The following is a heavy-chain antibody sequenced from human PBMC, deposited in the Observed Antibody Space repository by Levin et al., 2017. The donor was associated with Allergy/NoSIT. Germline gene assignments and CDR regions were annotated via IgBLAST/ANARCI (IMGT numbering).Heavy chain of an antibody. CDR1: GFTFSSYA. V-gene: IGHV3-23*01. CDR2: FSGNGINT. CDR3: AKRVSSRYYFFDY. Sequence: QSGGSLRLSCAASGFTFSSYAMSWVRQATGKGLEWVSTFSGNGINTYYADSVKGRFTISRDNSKNTLYLQLNSLRAEDTAIYYCAKRVSSRYYFFDYWGQGTLVTVSS. J-gene: IGHJ4*02. D-gene: IGHD6-13*01.